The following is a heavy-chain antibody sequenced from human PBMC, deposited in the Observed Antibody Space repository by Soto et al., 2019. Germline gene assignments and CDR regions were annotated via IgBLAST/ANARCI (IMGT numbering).Heavy chain of an antibody. Sequence: VQLLESGGGLVQPGGSLRLSCAASGFTFSNYAMSWVRQSPGKGLEWVSAVSGSGGSTYYADSVKGRFSISRDNSKNTLYLQMNSLRAEDTAIYYCAKDYHDSSGYYYGDDYWGQGTLVTVSS. CDR1: GFTFSNYA. V-gene: IGHV3-23*01. J-gene: IGHJ4*02. CDR3: AKDYHDSSGYYYGDDY. D-gene: IGHD3-22*01. CDR2: VSGSGGST.